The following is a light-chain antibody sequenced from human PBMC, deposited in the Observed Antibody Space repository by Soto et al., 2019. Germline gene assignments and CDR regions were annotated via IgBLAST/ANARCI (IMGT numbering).Light chain of an antibody. J-gene: IGKJ1*01. CDR2: DAS. Sequence: QLSLSPYTLAASLADRFTIPCLASQSIRSWLAWYQQKPGKAPKLLIYDASSLESGVPSRFSGSGSGTEFTLTITSLQADDGVTYCSQQYKSYPWTFGEGTKVDI. V-gene: IGKV1-5*01. CDR3: QQYKSYPWT. CDR1: QSIRSW.